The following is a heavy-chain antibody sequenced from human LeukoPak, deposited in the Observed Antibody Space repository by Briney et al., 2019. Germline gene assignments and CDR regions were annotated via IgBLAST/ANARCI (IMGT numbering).Heavy chain of an antibody. D-gene: IGHD5-24*01. V-gene: IGHV4-30-4*07. CDR1: GGSITIGAYS. Sequence: PSETLSLTCAVSGGSITIGAYSWSWIRQPPWKGLEWIGYVYYSGSTYYNPSFKSRGIISVDTSKNQFSLRLTSVTAADTAVYYCARGGDEMGNGESLLAYWGQGILVTVSS. J-gene: IGHJ4*02. CDR3: ARGGDEMGNGESLLAY. CDR2: VYYSGST.